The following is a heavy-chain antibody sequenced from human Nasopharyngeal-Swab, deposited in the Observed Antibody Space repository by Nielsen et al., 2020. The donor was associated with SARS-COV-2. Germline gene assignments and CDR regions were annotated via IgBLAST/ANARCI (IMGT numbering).Heavy chain of an antibody. V-gene: IGHV4-39*07. CDR2: IYYSGST. CDR3: ARDRSSWYPYYFDY. J-gene: IGHJ4*02. Sequence: WIRQPPGKGLEWIGSIYYSGSTYYNPSLKSRVTISVDTSKNQFSLKLSPVTAADTAVYYCARDRSSWYPYYFDYWGQGTLVTVSS. D-gene: IGHD6-13*01.